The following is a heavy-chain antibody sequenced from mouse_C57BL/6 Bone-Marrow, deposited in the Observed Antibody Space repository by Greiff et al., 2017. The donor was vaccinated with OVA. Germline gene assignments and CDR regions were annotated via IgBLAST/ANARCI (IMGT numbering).Heavy chain of an antibody. J-gene: IGHJ3*01. V-gene: IGHV1-61*01. CDR1: GYTFTSYW. CDR2: IYPSDSET. CDR3: ARGENWGWFAD. Sequence: VQLQQPGAELVRPGSSVKLSCKASGYTFTSYWMDWVKQRPGQGLEWIGNIYPSDSETHYNQKFKDKAILTVDKSSSTAYMQLSSLTSEDSAVYYCARGENWGWFADWGQGTLVTVSA.